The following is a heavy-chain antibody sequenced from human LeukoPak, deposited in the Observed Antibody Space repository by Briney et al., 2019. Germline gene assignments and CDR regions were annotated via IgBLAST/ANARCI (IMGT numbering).Heavy chain of an antibody. CDR2: IKQDGSEK. CDR1: GFTFSSYW. D-gene: IGHD3-9*01. V-gene: IGHV3-7*01. J-gene: IGHJ4*02. CDR3: AKDRGDITSTLDY. Sequence: GGSLRLSCAASGFTFSSYWMSWVRQAPGKGLEWVANIKQDGSEKYYMDSVKGRFTISRDNSKNTLYLQMNSLRAEDTAVYYCAKDRGDITSTLDYWGQGTLVTVSS.